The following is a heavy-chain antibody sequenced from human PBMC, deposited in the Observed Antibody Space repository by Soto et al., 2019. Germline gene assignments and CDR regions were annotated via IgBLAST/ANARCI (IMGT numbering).Heavy chain of an antibody. CDR3: ARARAVAGTGWFDP. CDR2: IYSGGST. J-gene: IGHJ5*02. Sequence: VGSLRLSCAASGFTVSSNYMSWVRQAPGKGLEWVSVIYSGGSTYYADSVKGRFTISRDNSKNTLYLQMNSLRAEDTAVYYCARARAVAGTGWFDPWGQGTLVTVSS. CDR1: GFTVSSNY. V-gene: IGHV3-53*01. D-gene: IGHD6-19*01.